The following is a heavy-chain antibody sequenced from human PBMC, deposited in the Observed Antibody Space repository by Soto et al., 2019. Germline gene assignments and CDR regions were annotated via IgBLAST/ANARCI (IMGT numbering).Heavy chain of an antibody. CDR3: ARIYSGSFPPINFDY. D-gene: IGHD1-26*01. J-gene: IGHJ4*02. Sequence: ASVKVSCKASGYTFTGYYMHWVRQAPGQGLEWMGWINPNSGGTNYAQKFQGRVTMTRDTSISTAYMELSRLRSDDTAVYYCARIYSGSFPPINFDYWGQGTLVTVSS. CDR2: INPNSGGT. V-gene: IGHV1-2*02. CDR1: GYTFTGYY.